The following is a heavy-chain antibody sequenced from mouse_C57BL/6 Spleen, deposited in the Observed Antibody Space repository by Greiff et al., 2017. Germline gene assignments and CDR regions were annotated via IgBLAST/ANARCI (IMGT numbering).Heavy chain of an antibody. CDR1: GYTFTDYN. D-gene: IGHD1-1*01. CDR2: INPNNGGT. Sequence: EVQLQQSGPELVKPGASVKIPCKASGYTFTDYNMDWVKQSHGKSLEWIGDINPNNGGTIYNQKFKGKATLTVVKSSSTAYMELRSLTSEDTAVYYCARGVYYYGSSYRFAYWGQGTLVTVSA. V-gene: IGHV1-18*01. J-gene: IGHJ3*01. CDR3: ARGVYYYGSSYRFAY.